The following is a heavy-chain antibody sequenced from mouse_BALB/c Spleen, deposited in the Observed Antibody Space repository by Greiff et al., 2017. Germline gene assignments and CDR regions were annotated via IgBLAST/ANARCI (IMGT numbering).Heavy chain of an antibody. CDR2: ISDGGSYT. V-gene: IGHV5-4*02. J-gene: IGHJ4*01. CDR3: ARDGPGYAMDY. Sequence: EVQRVESGGGLVQPGGSLKLSCAASGFTFSDYYMYWVRQTPEKRLEWVATISDGGSYTYYPDSVKGRFTISRDNAKNNLYLQMSSLKSEDTAMYYCARDGPGYAMDYWGQGTSVTVSS. CDR1: GFTFSDYY.